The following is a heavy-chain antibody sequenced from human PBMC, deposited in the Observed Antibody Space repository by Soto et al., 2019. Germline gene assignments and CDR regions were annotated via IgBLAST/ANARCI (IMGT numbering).Heavy chain of an antibody. Sequence: PGGSLRLSCAASGFTVSSYHMSWVRQAPGKGLEWVSVIYSAGSADFADSVKGRFTISRDNSKNTLYLQMSSLRAEDTAVYYCARADYGDYGVNYYYGVDVWGQGTTVTVSS. CDR3: ARADYGDYGVNYYYGVDV. V-gene: IGHV3-66*01. CDR2: IYSAGSA. D-gene: IGHD4-17*01. CDR1: GFTVSSYH. J-gene: IGHJ6*02.